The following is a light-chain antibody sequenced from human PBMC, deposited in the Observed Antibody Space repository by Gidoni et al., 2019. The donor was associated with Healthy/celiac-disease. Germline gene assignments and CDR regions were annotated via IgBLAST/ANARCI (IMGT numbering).Light chain of an antibody. J-gene: IGKJ2*01. Sequence: EIVMTPSPATLSVSPGERATLSCRASQSVSSNLAWYQQKPGQAPRLLIYGASTRATGIPARFSGSGSGTEFTLTISSLQSEDFAVYYCQQYNNWPGYTFGQGTKLEIK. CDR1: QSVSSN. V-gene: IGKV3-15*01. CDR3: QQYNNWPGYT. CDR2: GAS.